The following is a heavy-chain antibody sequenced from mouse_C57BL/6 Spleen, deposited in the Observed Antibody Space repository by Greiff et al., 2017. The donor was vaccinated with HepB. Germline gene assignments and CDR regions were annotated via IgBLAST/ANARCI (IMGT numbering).Heavy chain of an antibody. Sequence: VQLQESGPGLVQPSQSLSITCTVSGFSLTSYGVHWVRQSPGKGLEWLGVIWSGGSTDYNAAFISRLSISKDNSKTQVFFKMNSLQADDTAIYYCAITRAYYSNYGGTYYAMDYWGQGTSVTVSS. J-gene: IGHJ4*01. CDR1: GFSLTSYG. D-gene: IGHD2-5*01. CDR3: AITRAYYSNYGGTYYAMDY. CDR2: IWSGGST. V-gene: IGHV2-2*01.